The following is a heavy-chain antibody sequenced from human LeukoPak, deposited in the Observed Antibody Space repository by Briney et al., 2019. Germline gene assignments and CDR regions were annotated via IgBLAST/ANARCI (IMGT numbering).Heavy chain of an antibody. CDR3: ARESITIFGVVTYGMDV. CDR2: ISNDGSNK. Sequence: PGGSLRLSCAASGFTFSTYAMNWVRQAPGKGLEWVAVISNDGSNKYYADSVKGRFTISRDNAKNTLYLQMNSLRPEDTAVYYCARESITIFGVVTYGMDVWGQGTTVTVSS. J-gene: IGHJ6*02. V-gene: IGHV3-30-3*01. D-gene: IGHD3-3*01. CDR1: GFTFSTYA.